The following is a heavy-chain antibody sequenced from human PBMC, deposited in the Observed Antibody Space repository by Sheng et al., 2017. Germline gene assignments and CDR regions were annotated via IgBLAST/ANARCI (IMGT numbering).Heavy chain of an antibody. Sequence: QVQLVQSGAEVKKPGSSVKVSCKASGGTFSNYAISWVRQAPGQGLEWMGGIIPIFDTATYAQKFKGRVTFSADESTATVYMSFSRLTSEDTAIYYCARDRLVASLTKGHYFDYWGQGTLVTVSS. CDR3: ARDRLVASLTKGHYFDY. D-gene: IGHD2-15*01. CDR2: IIPIFDTA. CDR1: GGTFSNYA. J-gene: IGHJ4*02. V-gene: IGHV1-69*13.